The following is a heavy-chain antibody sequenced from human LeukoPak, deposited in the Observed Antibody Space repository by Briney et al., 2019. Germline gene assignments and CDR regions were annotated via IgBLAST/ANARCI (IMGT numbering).Heavy chain of an antibody. CDR3: ARSVCSGGSCYLFDY. CDR2: INHSGST. CDR1: GVSFSGYY. V-gene: IGHV4-34*01. J-gene: IGHJ4*02. D-gene: IGHD2-15*01. Sequence: SETLSLTCAVYGVSFSGYYWSWIRQPPGKGLGWIGEINHSGSTNYNPSLKSRLTTSADTSNNQFSLKLSSVTAADTAVYYCARSVCSGGSCYLFDYWGQGTLVTVSS.